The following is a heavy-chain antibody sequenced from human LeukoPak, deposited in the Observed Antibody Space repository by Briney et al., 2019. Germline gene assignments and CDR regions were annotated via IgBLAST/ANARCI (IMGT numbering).Heavy chain of an antibody. D-gene: IGHD6-6*01. Sequence: SETLSLTCTVSGGSISTYFWSWIRQPPGKGLEWIGYIYYSGSTNYNPSLKSRVTISVDTSKNQFSLKLSSVTAADTAVYYCARTNEYSSSFDYWGQGTLVTVSS. CDR1: GGSISTYF. CDR3: ARTNEYSSSFDY. CDR2: IYYSGST. V-gene: IGHV4-59*01. J-gene: IGHJ4*02.